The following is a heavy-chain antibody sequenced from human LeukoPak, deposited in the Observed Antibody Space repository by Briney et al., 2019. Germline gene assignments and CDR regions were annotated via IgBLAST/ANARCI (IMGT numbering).Heavy chain of an antibody. CDR3: ARDQELEQPAYYMDV. Sequence: VASVKVSCKASGGTFSSYAISWVRQAPGQGLEWMGGIIPIFGTANYAQKFQGRVTITADKSTSTAYMELSSLRSEDTAVYYCARDQELEQPAYYMDVWGKGTTVTVSS. CDR1: GGTFSSYA. V-gene: IGHV1-69*06. J-gene: IGHJ6*03. CDR2: IIPIFGTA. D-gene: IGHD1/OR15-1a*01.